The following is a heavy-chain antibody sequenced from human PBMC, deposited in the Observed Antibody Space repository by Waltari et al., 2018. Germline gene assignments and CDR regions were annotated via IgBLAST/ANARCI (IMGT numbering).Heavy chain of an antibody. V-gene: IGHV1-3*01. CDR2: INAGNGNT. D-gene: IGHD1-7*01. CDR3: ARDSRYNWNYKGGYYFDY. J-gene: IGHJ4*02. CDR1: RYTFTSYA. Sequence: QVQLVQSGAEVKKPGASVKVSCKASRYTFTSYAMHWVRQAPGQRLEWMGWINAGNGNTKYSQKFQGRVTITRDTSASTAYMELSSLRSEDTAVYYCARDSRYNWNYKGGYYFDYWGQGTLVTVSS.